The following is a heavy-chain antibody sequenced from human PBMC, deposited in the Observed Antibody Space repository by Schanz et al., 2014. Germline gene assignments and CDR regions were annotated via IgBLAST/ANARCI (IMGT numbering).Heavy chain of an antibody. V-gene: IGHV1-69*02. Sequence: QVQLVQSGAEVKKPGSSVKVSCKLSGGTFSSYTISWIRQAPGQGLEWMGRIIPVLAIADYAQKFQGRVTITADKSTSTASMELSSLRSEDTALYYCARGTMPGTFDIWGQGTMVTVSS. D-gene: IGHD2-2*01. CDR2: IIPVLAIA. CDR1: GGTFSSYT. CDR3: ARGTMPGTFDI. J-gene: IGHJ3*02.